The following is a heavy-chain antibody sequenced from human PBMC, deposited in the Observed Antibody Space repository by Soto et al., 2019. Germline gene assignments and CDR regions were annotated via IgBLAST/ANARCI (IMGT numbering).Heavy chain of an antibody. D-gene: IGHD5-18*01. V-gene: IGHV2-5*02. CDR3: AHRPRHSSGSYFDY. CDR2: IYWDDDK. J-gene: IGHJ4*02. Sequence: QITLKESGPPLVKPTQTLTLTCTFSGFSLSTSGVGVGWIRQPPGKALEWLALIYWDDDKRYSPSLKSRLTITKHTSKNQVVLTMTNMDPVDTATYYCAHRPRHSSGSYFDYWGQGTLVTVSS. CDR1: GFSLSTSGVG.